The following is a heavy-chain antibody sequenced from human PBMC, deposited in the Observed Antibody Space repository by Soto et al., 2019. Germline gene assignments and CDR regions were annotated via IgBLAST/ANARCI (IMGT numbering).Heavy chain of an antibody. Sequence: SETLSLTCAVYGGSFSGDFWSWIRQPPGKGLEWIGEIDHSGRDYYNPSLKTRVIISIDTSKNQFSLKLTSVTAADSAMYFCARGTRAARMVDWGQGTQVTVSS. J-gene: IGHJ4*02. CDR1: GGSFSGDF. CDR3: ARGTRAARMVD. D-gene: IGHD6-25*01. CDR2: IDHSGRD. V-gene: IGHV4-34*01.